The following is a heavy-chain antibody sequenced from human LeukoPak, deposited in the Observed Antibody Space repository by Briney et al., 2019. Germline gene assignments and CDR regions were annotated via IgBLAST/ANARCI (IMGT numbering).Heavy chain of an antibody. CDR3: ARALVRGGTLDASDI. CDR1: GFTFSSYG. J-gene: IGHJ3*02. V-gene: IGHV3-33*01. Sequence: GGSLRLSCAASGFTFSSYGMHWVRQAPGKGLEWVAVIWYDGSNKYYADSVKGRFTISRDNSKNTLYLQMNSLRAEDTAVYYCARALVRGGTLDASDIWGQGTMVTVSS. D-gene: IGHD2-15*01. CDR2: IWYDGSNK.